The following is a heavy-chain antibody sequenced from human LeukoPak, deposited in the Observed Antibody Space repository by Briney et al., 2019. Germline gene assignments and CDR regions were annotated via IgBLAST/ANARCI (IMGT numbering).Heavy chain of an antibody. CDR1: GYTFTSYG. V-gene: IGHV1-69*13. CDR3: AFSPGYSSSSNRYYFDY. D-gene: IGHD6-6*01. CDR2: IIPIFGTA. Sequence: ASVKVSCKASGYTFTSYGISWVRQAPGQGLEWMGGIIPIFGTANYAQKFQGRVTITADESTSTAYMELSSLRSEDTAVYYCAFSPGYSSSSNRYYFDYWGQGTLVTVSS. J-gene: IGHJ4*02.